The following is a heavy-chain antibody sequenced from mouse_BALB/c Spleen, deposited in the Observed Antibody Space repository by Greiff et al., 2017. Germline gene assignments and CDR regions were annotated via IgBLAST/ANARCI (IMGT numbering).Heavy chain of an antibody. CDR3: ARPYDDRRTSSWFAY. CDR2: ISSGGSYT. D-gene: IGHD2-10*02. CDR1: GFTFSSYA. J-gene: IGHJ3*01. V-gene: IGHV5-9-4*01. Sequence: EVKLMESGGGLVKPGGSLKLSCAASGFTFSSYAMSWVRQSPEKRLEWVAEISSGGSYTYYPDTVTGRFTISRDNAKNTLYLEMSSLRSEDTAMYYCARPYDDRRTSSWFAYWGQGTLVTVSA.